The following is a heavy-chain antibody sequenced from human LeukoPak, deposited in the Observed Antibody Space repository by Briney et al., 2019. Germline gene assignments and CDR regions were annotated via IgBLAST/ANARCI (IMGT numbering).Heavy chain of an antibody. V-gene: IGHV3-23*01. Sequence: GGSLRLSCAVSGFTFSSYAMSWVRQAPGKGLEWVSTISGSGSSTSYADSVKGRFTISRDNSKNTLYLQMNSLRAEDTALYYCATRGYTSGWYSSGYWGQGTLVTVSS. J-gene: IGHJ4*02. CDR1: GFTFSSYA. CDR2: ISGSGSST. D-gene: IGHD6-19*01. CDR3: ATRGYTSGWYSSGY.